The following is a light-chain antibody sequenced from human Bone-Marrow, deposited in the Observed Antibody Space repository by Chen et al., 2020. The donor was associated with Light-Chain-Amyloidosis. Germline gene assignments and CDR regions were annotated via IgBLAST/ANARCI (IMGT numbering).Light chain of an antibody. CDR2: GAS. J-gene: IGKJ3*01. CDR1: QSVSSN. V-gene: IGKV3-15*01. Sequence: EIVMTQSPATLSVSPGERATLSCRASQSVSSNLAWYQQKPGQAPRLLIFGASTRATGIPARFSGSGSGTEVTLTISSLQSEDFAVYYCQQYNNWPPGTFGPGTKVDI. CDR3: QQYNNWPPGT.